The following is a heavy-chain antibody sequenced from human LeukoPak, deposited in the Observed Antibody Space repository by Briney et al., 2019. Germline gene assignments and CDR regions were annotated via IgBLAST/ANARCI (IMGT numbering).Heavy chain of an antibody. CDR3: ARDKAEYNWNDEGFDP. Sequence: PGRSLRLSCAASEFTVNSNYMSWVRQAPGKGLEWVSVVYSGDRTYYTDSAKGRFTISRDNSKNTLYLQMNSLRAEDTAVYYCARDKAEYNWNDEGFDPWGQGTLVTVSS. CDR2: VYSGDRT. J-gene: IGHJ5*02. CDR1: EFTVNSNY. D-gene: IGHD1-20*01. V-gene: IGHV3-66*01.